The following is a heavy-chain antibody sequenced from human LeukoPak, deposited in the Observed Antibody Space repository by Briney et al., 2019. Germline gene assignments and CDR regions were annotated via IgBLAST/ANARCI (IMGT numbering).Heavy chain of an antibody. D-gene: IGHD3-9*01. CDR2: IYFSGST. CDR1: GGSISSYY. CDR3: ARDGGKGWLWFDY. J-gene: IGHJ4*02. V-gene: IGHV4-59*01. Sequence: SETLPLTCTVSGGSISSYYWSWIRQPPGKGLEYIGYIYFSGSTNYNPSLKSRVTISVDTSKNQFSLKLSSVTAADTAVYYCARDGGKGWLWFDYWGQGTLVTVSS.